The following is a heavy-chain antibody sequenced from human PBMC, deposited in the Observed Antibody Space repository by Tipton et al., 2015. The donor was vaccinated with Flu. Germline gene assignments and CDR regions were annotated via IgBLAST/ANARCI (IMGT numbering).Heavy chain of an antibody. V-gene: IGHV3-48*03. J-gene: IGHJ3*02. CDR2: VGVSGRTT. Sequence: SLRLSCAASGFIFNSYEMNWVRQAPGKGLEWISYVGVSGRTTKYADSVKGRFSASRDNAKNSLDLQMNSLRADDTAVYYCAREYSSTSGDGFDIWGQGTMVIVSS. CDR3: AREYSSTSGDGFDI. CDR1: GFIFNSYE. D-gene: IGHD6-6*01.